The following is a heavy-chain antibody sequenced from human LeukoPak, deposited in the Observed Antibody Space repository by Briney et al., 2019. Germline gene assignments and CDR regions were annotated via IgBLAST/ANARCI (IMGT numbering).Heavy chain of an antibody. Sequence: GGSLRLSCAASGFTFSSYGMHWVRQAPGKGLEWVAVISYDGSNKYYADSVKGRFTISRDNSKNTLYLQMNSLRAEDTAVYYCAKSLMVRGPLLFDYWGQGTLVTVSS. V-gene: IGHV3-30*18. CDR2: ISYDGSNK. J-gene: IGHJ4*02. CDR3: AKSLMVRGPLLFDY. CDR1: GFTFSSYG. D-gene: IGHD3-10*01.